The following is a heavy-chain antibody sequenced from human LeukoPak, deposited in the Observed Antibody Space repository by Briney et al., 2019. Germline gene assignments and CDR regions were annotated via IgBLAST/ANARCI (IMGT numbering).Heavy chain of an antibody. J-gene: IGHJ4*02. V-gene: IGHV3-43D*03. Sequence: GGSLRLSCAASGFTFDDYAMHWVRQAPGKGLEWVSLISWDGGSTYYADSVKGRFTISRDNSKNSLYLQMNSLRTEDTALYYCAKDKWYYNSSGCDYWGQGTLVTVSS. CDR1: GFTFDDYA. CDR2: ISWDGGST. CDR3: AKDKWYYNSSGCDY. D-gene: IGHD3-22*01.